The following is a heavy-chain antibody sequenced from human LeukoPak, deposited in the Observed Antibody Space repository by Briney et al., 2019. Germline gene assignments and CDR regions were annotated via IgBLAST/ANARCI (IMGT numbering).Heavy chain of an antibody. CDR1: GDSVSSNSAA. V-gene: IGHV6-1*01. D-gene: IGHD6-13*01. Sequence: SQTLSLTCAISGDSVSSNSAAWNWIRQSPSRGLEWLGRTYYRSKWYNDYAVSVKSRITINPDTSENQFSLQLNSVTPEDTAVYYCAREMRRQQLIYYYYSGMDVWGQGTTVTVSS. CDR3: AREMRRQQLIYYYYSGMDV. CDR2: TYYRSKWYN. J-gene: IGHJ6*02.